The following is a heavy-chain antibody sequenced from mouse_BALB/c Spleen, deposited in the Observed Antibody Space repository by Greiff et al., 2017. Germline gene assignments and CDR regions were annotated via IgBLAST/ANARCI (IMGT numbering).Heavy chain of an antibody. V-gene: IGHV3-8*02. CDR2: ISYSGST. Sequence: EVKVVESGPSLVKPSQTLSLTCSVTGDSITSCYWNWIRKFPGNKLEYMGYISYSGSTYYNPSLKSRISITRDTSKNQYYLQLNSVTTEDTATYYCARSRDSSGYPAYWGQGTLVTVSA. D-gene: IGHD3-2*01. CDR1: GDSITSCY. CDR3: ARSRDSSGYPAY. J-gene: IGHJ3*01.